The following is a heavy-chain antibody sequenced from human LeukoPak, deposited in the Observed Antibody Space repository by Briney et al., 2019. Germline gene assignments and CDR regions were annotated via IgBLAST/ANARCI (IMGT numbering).Heavy chain of an antibody. D-gene: IGHD2-21*02. CDR3: ARAMTD. CDR2: IKQDGSEK. CDR1: GFTFNSDW. V-gene: IGHV3-7*01. J-gene: IGHJ3*01. Sequence: GGSLRLSCAASGFTFNSDWMTWVSQAPGKGLEWVANIKQDGSEKYYVDSVKGRFTISRDNAKNSLYLQMNSLRAEDTAVYYCARAMTDWGQGTMVTVSS.